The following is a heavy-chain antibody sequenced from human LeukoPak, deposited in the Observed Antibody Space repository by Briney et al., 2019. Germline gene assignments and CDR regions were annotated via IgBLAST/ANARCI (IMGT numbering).Heavy chain of an antibody. J-gene: IGHJ4*02. CDR1: XXTFXXXX. V-gene: IGHV3-30*18. Sequence: GGSLRLSCAXSXXTFXXXXXXXXXXXXXXXXXWXXVIXXDGXNXXYAXSVXGRFXXSRDNSKNTLYLQMNSLRAEDTAXYYCAKAPRDIVATVFFDYRGQGTLVTVSS. CDR2: IXXDGXNX. CDR3: AKAPRDIVATVFFDY. D-gene: IGHD5-12*01.